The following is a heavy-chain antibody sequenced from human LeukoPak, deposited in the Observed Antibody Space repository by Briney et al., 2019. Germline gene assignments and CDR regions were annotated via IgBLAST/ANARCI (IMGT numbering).Heavy chain of an antibody. D-gene: IGHD3-10*01. CDR1: GYTFTSYG. V-gene: IGHV1-18*01. CDR3: ARVADYGSGSHLFDH. J-gene: IGHJ4*02. Sequence: ASVKVSCKASGYTFTSYGISWVRQAPGQGLEWMGWISAHNQNTKYAQRFQGRVTMTADTSTTTAYMELRSLRSDDTAVYYCARVADYGSGSHLFDHWGQGTLVAVSS. CDR2: ISAHNQNT.